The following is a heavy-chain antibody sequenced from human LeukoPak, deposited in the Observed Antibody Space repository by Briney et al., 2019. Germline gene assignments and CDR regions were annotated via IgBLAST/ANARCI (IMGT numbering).Heavy chain of an antibody. J-gene: IGHJ5*02. D-gene: IGHD2-15*01. CDR3: AKARGYCSGGSCSPDR. Sequence: QSGGSLRLSCAASGFTVTSNHMSWVRQAPGKGLEWVSGIYSAGTTYYADSVKGRFTISTDNSKNTLYLQMNSLRAEDTAVYYCAKARGYCSGGSCSPDRWGQGTRVTVSS. V-gene: IGHV3-53*01. CDR1: GFTVTSNH. CDR2: IYSAGTT.